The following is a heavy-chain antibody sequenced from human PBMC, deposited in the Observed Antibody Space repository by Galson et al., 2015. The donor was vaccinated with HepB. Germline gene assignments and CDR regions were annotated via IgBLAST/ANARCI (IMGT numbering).Heavy chain of an antibody. CDR1: GFTFSSYG. J-gene: IGHJ4*02. V-gene: IGHV3-30*18. CDR2: ISYDGSNK. D-gene: IGHD3-3*01. CDR3: AKDEGLEWFTYYFDY. Sequence: SLRLSCAASGFTFSSYGMHWVRQAPGKGLEWVAVISYDGSNKYYADPVKGRFTISRDNSKNTLYLQMNSLRAEDTAVYYCAKDEGLEWFTYYFDYWGQGTLVTVSS.